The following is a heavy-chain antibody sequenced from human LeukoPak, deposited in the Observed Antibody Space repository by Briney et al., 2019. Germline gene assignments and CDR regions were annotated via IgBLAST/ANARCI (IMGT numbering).Heavy chain of an antibody. D-gene: IGHD2/OR15-2a*01. V-gene: IGHV3-48*03. CDR3: ARVFYAGI. CDR2: ISSSGSSI. Sequence: GGSLRLSRAASGFTLSSYVMNWVRQAPAKGREWVSYISSSGSSIYYADSVNGRFTISRDNAKNSLYLQMNSLRAEDTAVYYCARVFYAGIWGQGTMVTVSS. CDR1: GFTLSSYV. J-gene: IGHJ3*02.